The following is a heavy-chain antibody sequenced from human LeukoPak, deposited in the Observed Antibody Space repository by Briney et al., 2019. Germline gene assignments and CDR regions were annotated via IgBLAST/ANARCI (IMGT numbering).Heavy chain of an antibody. Sequence: EPSETLSLTCTVSGGSVSSGSYYWSWIRQPPGKGLEWIGYIYYSGSTNYNPSLKSRVTISIDTSKNQFSLKLSSVTAADTAVYYCARGIYYGSGTYHQYYFDYWGQGTLVTVSS. J-gene: IGHJ4*02. D-gene: IGHD3-10*01. CDR3: ARGIYYGSGTYHQYYFDY. CDR1: GGSVSSGSYY. V-gene: IGHV4-61*01. CDR2: IYYSGST.